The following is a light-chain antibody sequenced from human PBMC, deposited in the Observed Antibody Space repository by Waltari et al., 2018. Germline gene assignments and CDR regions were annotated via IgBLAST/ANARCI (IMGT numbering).Light chain of an antibody. CDR2: AVS. CDR1: QSVTSY. J-gene: IGKJ2*01. Sequence: AIRMTQSQSSFSASTGNTVTITCRANQSVTSYLAWYQQKPGRAPKLLLYAVSTLQSGIPSRFSGAGSGTDFTLTINCLQSEDFATYYCQQYYSYPYTFGQGTKLEI. CDR3: QQYYSYPYT. V-gene: IGKV1-8*01.